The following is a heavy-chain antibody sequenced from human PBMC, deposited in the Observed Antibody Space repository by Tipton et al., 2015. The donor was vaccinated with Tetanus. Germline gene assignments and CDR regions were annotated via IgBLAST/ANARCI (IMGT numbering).Heavy chain of an antibody. CDR1: GFTFSRFW. CDR3: AKFLVVITQGYYHTMDV. V-gene: IGHV3-7*03. J-gene: IGHJ6*02. D-gene: IGHD3-9*01. Sequence: SLRLSCAASGFTFSRFWMTWGRQAPGKGLEWVANINEDGSGNYYVDSVKGRFTISRDNSKNTLILQMNSLRAEDTAVYFCAKFLVVITQGYYHTMDVWGQGTTVTVSS. CDR2: INEDGSGN.